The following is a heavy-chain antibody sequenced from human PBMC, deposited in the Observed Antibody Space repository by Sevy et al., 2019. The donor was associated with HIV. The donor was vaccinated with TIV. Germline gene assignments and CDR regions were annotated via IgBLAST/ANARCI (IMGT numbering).Heavy chain of an antibody. Sequence: SETLSLTCAVYGGSFSGYYWSWIRQPPGKGLEWIGEINHSGSTNYNPSLKSRVTISVDTSKNQFCLKLSSVTAADTAVYYCARRGNYYYYYYYGMDVWGQGTTVTVSS. CDR1: GGSFSGYY. CDR2: INHSGST. V-gene: IGHV4-34*01. J-gene: IGHJ6*02. D-gene: IGHD4-4*01. CDR3: ARRGNYYYYYYYGMDV.